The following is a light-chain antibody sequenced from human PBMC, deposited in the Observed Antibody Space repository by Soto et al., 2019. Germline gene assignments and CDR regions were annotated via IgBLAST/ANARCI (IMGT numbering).Light chain of an antibody. CDR2: GAS. V-gene: IGKV1-39*01. Sequence: IQMTQSPPSLSASVEDRVTITCRASQSISTYLNWYQQKPGKAPKLLIFGASTLQSGVPSRFSCSGSGTDFNFTITSLQPEGFETYYCQQCFCVPITFGRGTRLEIK. CDR3: QQCFCVPIT. CDR1: QSISTY. J-gene: IGKJ5*01.